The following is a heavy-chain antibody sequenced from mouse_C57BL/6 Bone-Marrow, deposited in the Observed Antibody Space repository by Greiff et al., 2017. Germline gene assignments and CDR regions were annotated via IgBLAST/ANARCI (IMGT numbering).Heavy chain of an antibody. V-gene: IGHV1-55*01. Sequence: QVQLQQPGAELVKPGASVKMSCKASGYTFTSYWITWVKQRPGHGLEWIGDIYPGVGSPNYNEKFKSKATLTVATSSSTAYMQLSSLTSEDSAVYCCSPQLTGNYFDYWGQGTTLTVSS. CDR3: SPQLTGNYFDY. J-gene: IGHJ2*01. CDR1: GYTFTSYW. CDR2: IYPGVGSP. D-gene: IGHD4-1*01.